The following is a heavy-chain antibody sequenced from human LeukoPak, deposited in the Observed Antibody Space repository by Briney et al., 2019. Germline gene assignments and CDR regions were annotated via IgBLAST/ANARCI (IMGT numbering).Heavy chain of an antibody. D-gene: IGHD3-10*01. CDR3: ARRITYMDV. CDR2: IYTSGST. V-gene: IGHV4-4*08. Sequence: SETLSLTCTVSGGSISTYHWSWIRQPPGKGLEWIGYIYTSGSTGYNPSLNSRVTISVDTSKNQFSLKLSSVTAADAAVYYCARRITYMDVWGNGTTVTVSS. CDR1: GGSISTYH. J-gene: IGHJ6*03.